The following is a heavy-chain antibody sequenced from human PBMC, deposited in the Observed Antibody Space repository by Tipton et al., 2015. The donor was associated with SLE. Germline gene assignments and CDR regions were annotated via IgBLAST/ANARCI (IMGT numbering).Heavy chain of an antibody. D-gene: IGHD3-3*01. CDR2: IYSSGST. CDR3: ATLRGRIQEWSKRNWFDP. J-gene: IGHJ5*02. V-gene: IGHV4-4*09. CDR1: GGSISTYY. Sequence: TLSLTCTVSGGSISTYYWSWIRQSPGKGLEWIGYIYSSGSTNYNPSLKSRVTISVDTSKNQFSLKLSSVTAADTAVYYCATLRGRIQEWSKRNWFDPWGQGTLVTVSS.